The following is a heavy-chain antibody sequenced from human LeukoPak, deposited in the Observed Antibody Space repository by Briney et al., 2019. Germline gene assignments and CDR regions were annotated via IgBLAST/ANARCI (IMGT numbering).Heavy chain of an antibody. CDR2: IIPIFGTA. V-gene: IGHV1-69*13. CDR1: GGTFSRYA. CDR3: ARGPPLTGTAHSDWYFDL. J-gene: IGHJ2*01. Sequence: ASVKVSCKASGGTFSRYAISWVRQAPGQGLEWMGGIIPIFGTANYAQKFQGRVTITADESTSTAYMELSSLRSEDTAVYYCARGPPLTGTAHSDWYFDLWGRGTLVTVSS. D-gene: IGHD7-27*01.